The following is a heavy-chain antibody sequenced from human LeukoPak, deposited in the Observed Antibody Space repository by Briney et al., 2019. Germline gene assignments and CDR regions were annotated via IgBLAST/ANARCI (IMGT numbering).Heavy chain of an antibody. J-gene: IGHJ4*02. CDR3: ARDPVRAVSGTEY. CDR2: IYYSGST. CDR1: GGSISSYY. V-gene: IGHV4-59*12. Sequence: SETLSLTCTVSGGSISSYYWSWIRQPPGKGLEWIGYIYYSGSTNYNPSLKSRVTISVDTSKNQFSLKLSSVTAADTAVYYCARDPVRAVSGTEYWGQGTLVTVSS. D-gene: IGHD6-19*01.